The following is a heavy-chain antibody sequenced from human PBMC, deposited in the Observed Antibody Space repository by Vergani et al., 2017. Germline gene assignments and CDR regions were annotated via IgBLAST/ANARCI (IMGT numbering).Heavy chain of an antibody. V-gene: IGHV4-39*01. CDR2: LYYSGST. J-gene: IGHJ5*02. D-gene: IGHD2-2*01. Sequence: QLQLQESGPGLVKPSETLSLTCTVSGGPISSSSYYWGWIPQPPGKGLEWIGSLYYSGSTYYNPSLKSRVSISVDTSKNQFSLKLSSVTAADTAVYYCARHARGVSTAHWFDPWGQGTLVTVSS. CDR1: GGPISSSSYY. CDR3: ARHARGVSTAHWFDP.